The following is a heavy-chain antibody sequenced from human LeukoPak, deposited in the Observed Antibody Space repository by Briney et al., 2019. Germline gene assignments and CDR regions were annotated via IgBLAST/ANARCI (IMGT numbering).Heavy chain of an antibody. D-gene: IGHD3-10*01. Sequence: GGSLRLSCAASGFTFSTYAMSWVRQAPGKGLEWVSAISGSGGSTYYADSVKGRFTISRDNSKNTLYLQMNSLRAEDTALYYCAKDLSAMVRGVDDYWGQGTLVTVSS. CDR2: ISGSGGST. CDR3: AKDLSAMVRGVDDY. CDR1: GFTFSTYA. V-gene: IGHV3-23*01. J-gene: IGHJ4*02.